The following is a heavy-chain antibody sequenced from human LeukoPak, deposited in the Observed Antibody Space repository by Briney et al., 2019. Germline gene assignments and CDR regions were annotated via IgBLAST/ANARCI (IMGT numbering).Heavy chain of an antibody. V-gene: IGHV3-33*01. J-gene: IGHJ4*02. CDR2: IWFDGSKK. Sequence: GRSLRLSCAASGFIFSSYGMHWVRQAPGKGLEWVAVIWFDGSKKYYADSVKGRITISRDDSKNTLYLQMNSLRAEDTAVYYCARGGCGGDCYLADYWGQGTLVTVSS. CDR3: ARGGCGGDCYLADY. CDR1: GFIFSSYG. D-gene: IGHD2-21*02.